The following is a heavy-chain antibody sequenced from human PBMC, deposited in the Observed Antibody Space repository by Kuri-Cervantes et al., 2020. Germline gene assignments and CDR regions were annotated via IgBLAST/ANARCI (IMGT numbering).Heavy chain of an antibody. CDR2: VIPIFGTV. J-gene: IGHJ3*01. V-gene: IGHV1-69*06. CDR3: ASIGSEGIL. Sequence: SVKVSCKASGGTFTSSNFIWVRQAPGQGLEWMGGVIPIFGTVHYAQKFQGRVTITADKSTTTAYMELSSLRSEDTAVYYCASIGSEGILWGQGTMVTVSS. CDR1: GGTFTSSN. D-gene: IGHD3-3*01.